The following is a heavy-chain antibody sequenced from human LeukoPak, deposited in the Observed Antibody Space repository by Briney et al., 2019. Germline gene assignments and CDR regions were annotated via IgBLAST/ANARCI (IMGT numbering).Heavy chain of an antibody. J-gene: IGHJ6*02. D-gene: IGHD6-13*01. V-gene: IGHV3-23*01. CDR2: ISGSGGST. CDR3: AKDPGIAAPRYGMDV. Sequence: GRSLRLSCAASGFTFSSYAMSWVRQAPGKGLEWVSAISGSGGSTYYADSVKGRFTISRDNSKNTLYLQMNSLRAEDTAVYYRAKDPGIAAPRYGMDVWGQGTTVTVSS. CDR1: GFTFSSYA.